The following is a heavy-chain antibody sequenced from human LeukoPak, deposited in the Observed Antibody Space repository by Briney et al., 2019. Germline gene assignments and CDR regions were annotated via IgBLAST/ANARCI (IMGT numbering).Heavy chain of an antibody. D-gene: IGHD3-22*01. Sequence: GGSLRLSCVLSGFTFTSAPMNWVRQAPGKGLEWVSTSGTDGDTYYADSVKGRFTISRDNSKNTVHLQMTSLRVEDTAVYYCATKTPGNYPYDYWGQGTLVIVSP. CDR1: GFTFTSAP. V-gene: IGHV3-23*01. CDR3: ATKTPGNYPYDY. J-gene: IGHJ4*02. CDR2: SGTDGDT.